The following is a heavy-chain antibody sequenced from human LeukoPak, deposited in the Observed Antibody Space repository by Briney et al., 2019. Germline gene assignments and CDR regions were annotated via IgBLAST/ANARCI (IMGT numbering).Heavy chain of an antibody. J-gene: IGHJ4*02. CDR3: AKSGPPGGWEKNFDY. CDR1: GFTFSSYN. V-gene: IGHV3-21*01. D-gene: IGHD1-26*01. CDR2: ISSTSRSYI. Sequence: GGSLRLSCAASGFTFSSYNMNWVRQAPGKGLEWVSSISSTSRSYIYYADSVKGRFTISRDNAKNSLYLQMNSLRAEDTAVYYCAKSGPPGGWEKNFDYWGQGSLVTVSS.